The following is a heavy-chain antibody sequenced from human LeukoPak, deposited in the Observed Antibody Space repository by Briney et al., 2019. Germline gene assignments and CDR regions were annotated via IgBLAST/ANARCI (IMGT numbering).Heavy chain of an antibody. CDR3: ATMYLDSSGYFYFDY. Sequence: ASVKVSCKASGYIFTSYGITWVRQAPGQGLEWMGWISAYNGNTNYAQKFQGRVTMTEDTSTDTAYMELSSLRSEDTAVYYCATMYLDSSGYFYFDYWGQGTLVTVSS. D-gene: IGHD3-22*01. V-gene: IGHV1-18*01. CDR1: GYIFTSYG. J-gene: IGHJ4*02. CDR2: ISAYNGNT.